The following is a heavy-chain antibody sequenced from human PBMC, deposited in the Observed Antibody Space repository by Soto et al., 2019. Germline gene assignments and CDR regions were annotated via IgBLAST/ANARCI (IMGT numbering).Heavy chain of an antibody. CDR1: GYTFTSYA. Sequence: QVQLVQSGAEEKKPGASVKVSCKASGYTFTSYAMHWVRQAPGQRLEWMGWINAGNGNTKYSQKFQGRVTITRDTXXSTAYMELSSLRSEDTAVYYCARGGSGWYGDWFDPWGQGTLVTVSS. CDR2: INAGNGNT. D-gene: IGHD6-19*01. V-gene: IGHV1-3*05. CDR3: ARGGSGWYGDWFDP. J-gene: IGHJ5*02.